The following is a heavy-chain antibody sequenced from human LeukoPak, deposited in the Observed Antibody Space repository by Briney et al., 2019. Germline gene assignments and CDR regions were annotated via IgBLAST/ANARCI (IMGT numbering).Heavy chain of an antibody. J-gene: IGHJ4*02. CDR1: GFTFSSYG. V-gene: IGHV3-30*18. CDR2: ISYDGSNK. CDR3: AKLMANYYDSSGY. D-gene: IGHD3-22*01. Sequence: PGGSLRLSCAASGFTFSSYGMHWVRQAPGKGLEWVAVISYDGSNKYYADSVKSRFTISRDNSKNTLYLQMNSLRAEDTAVYYCAKLMANYYDSSGYWGQGTLVTVSS.